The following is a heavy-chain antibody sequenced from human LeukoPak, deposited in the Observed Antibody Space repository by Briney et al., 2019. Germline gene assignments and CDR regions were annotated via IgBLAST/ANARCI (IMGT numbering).Heavy chain of an antibody. V-gene: IGHV3-21*01. CDR3: ARDSEWELDEYFQH. Sequence: GGSLRLSCAASGFTFSSYSMNWVRQAPGKGLEWVSSISSSSSYIYYADSVKGRFTISRDNAKNSLYLQMNSLRAEDTAVYYCARDSEWELDEYFQHWGQGTLVAVSS. D-gene: IGHD1-26*01. CDR1: GFTFSSYS. J-gene: IGHJ1*01. CDR2: ISSSSSYI.